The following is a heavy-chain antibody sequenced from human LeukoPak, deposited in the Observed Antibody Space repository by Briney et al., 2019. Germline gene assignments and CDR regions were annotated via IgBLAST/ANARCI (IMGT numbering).Heavy chain of an antibody. V-gene: IGHV4-61*02. Sequence: PSQTLSLTCTVSGGSISSGSYYWSWIRQPAGKGLEWIGRIYTSGSTNYNPSLKSRVTISVDTSKNQFSLKLSSVTAADTAVYYCARRRPVVRGVIITTAKKNWFDPWGQGTLVTVSS. D-gene: IGHD3-10*01. CDR1: GGSISSGSYY. CDR2: IYTSGST. J-gene: IGHJ5*02. CDR3: ARRRPVVRGVIITTAKKNWFDP.